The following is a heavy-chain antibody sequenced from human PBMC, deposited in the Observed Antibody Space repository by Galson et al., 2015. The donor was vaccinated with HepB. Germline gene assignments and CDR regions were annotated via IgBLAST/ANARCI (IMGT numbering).Heavy chain of an antibody. CDR1: GGTFSSYA. J-gene: IGHJ4*02. D-gene: IGHD2-21*02. V-gene: IGHV1-69*13. CDR3: AREGCGGDCPMDY. CDR2: IIPIFGTA. Sequence: SVKVSCKASGGTFSSYAISWVRQAPGQGLEWMGGIIPIFGTANYAQKFQGRVTITADESTSTAYMELSSLRSEDTAVYYCAREGCGGDCPMDYWGQGTLVTVSS.